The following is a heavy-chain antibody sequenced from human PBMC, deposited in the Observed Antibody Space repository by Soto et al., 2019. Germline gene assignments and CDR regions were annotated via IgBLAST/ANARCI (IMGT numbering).Heavy chain of an antibody. D-gene: IGHD3-3*01. CDR3: ARGYTIFGVVIAPPDLISPETYYMDV. CDR2: IKQDGSEK. Sequence: GALRLSCAASGFTFSSYWMSWVRQAPGKGLEWVANIKQDGSEKYYVDSVKGRFTISRDNAKNSLYLQMNSLRAEDTAVYYCARGYTIFGVVIAPPDLISPETYYMDVWGKGTTVTVSS. CDR1: GFTFSSYW. J-gene: IGHJ6*03. V-gene: IGHV3-7*01.